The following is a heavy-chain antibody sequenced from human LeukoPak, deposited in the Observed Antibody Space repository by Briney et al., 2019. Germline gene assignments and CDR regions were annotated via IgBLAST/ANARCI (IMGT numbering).Heavy chain of an antibody. CDR3: ARHGYSYGHNYGMDV. Sequence: GESLQISCQGSGYSFTSYWIGWVRQMPGKGLEWMGIIYPGDSDTRYSPSFQGQVTISADKSISTAYLQWSSLKASDTAMYYCARHGYSYGHNYGMDVWGQGTTVTVSS. J-gene: IGHJ6*02. CDR2: IYPGDSDT. V-gene: IGHV5-51*01. D-gene: IGHD5-18*01. CDR1: GYSFTSYW.